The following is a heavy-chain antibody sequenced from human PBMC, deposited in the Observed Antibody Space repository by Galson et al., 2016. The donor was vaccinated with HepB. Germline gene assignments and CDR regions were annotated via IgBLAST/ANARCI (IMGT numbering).Heavy chain of an antibody. D-gene: IGHD3-22*01. CDR2: INSDGSST. CDR3: ARIRNSQYYYDSSRSI. Sequence: LRLSCAASGFTFSSYWMHWVRQAPGKGLVWVSHINSDGSSTTYADSVKGRFTISRDKAKNTLYLQMNSLRAEDTAVYYCARIRNSQYYYDSSRSIWGQGTMVTVSS. J-gene: IGHJ3*02. V-gene: IGHV3-74*03. CDR1: GFTFSSYW.